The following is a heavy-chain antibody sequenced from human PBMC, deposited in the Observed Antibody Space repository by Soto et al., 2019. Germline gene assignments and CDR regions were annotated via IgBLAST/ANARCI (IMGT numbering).Heavy chain of an antibody. J-gene: IGHJ5*02. D-gene: IGHD2-15*01. Sequence: GASVKVSCKASGYTFTRYTMNWVRQAPGQRLEWMGWINPDNGNTKSSQKFQDRVIITRDTSASTAYMDLSSLRSEGTAVYYCARGIATGQLDPWGQGTLVTSPQ. CDR2: INPDNGNT. CDR1: GYTFTRYT. CDR3: ARGIATGQLDP. V-gene: IGHV1-3*01.